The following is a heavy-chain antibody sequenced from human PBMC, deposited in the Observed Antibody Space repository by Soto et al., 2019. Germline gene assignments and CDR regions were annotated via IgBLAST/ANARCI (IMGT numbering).Heavy chain of an antibody. CDR1: GGSISSYY. D-gene: IGHD3-16*01. CDR2: IYYSAST. CDR3: ARNYDYVWVSSRGPFDY. J-gene: IGHJ4*02. Sequence: SETLSLTCTVSGGSISSYYLGWIRHPPGKGLEWIGYIYYSASTNYNPSLKSRVTISVDTSKNQFSLKLSSVTAADTAVYYCARNYDYVWVSSRGPFDYWGQGTLVTVSS. V-gene: IGHV4-59*01.